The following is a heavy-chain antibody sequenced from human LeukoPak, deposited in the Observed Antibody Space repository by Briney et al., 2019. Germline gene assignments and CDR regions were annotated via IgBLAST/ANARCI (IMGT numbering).Heavy chain of an antibody. V-gene: IGHV3-7*03. Sequence: HPGGSLRLSCAASGFTFSSYAMSWVRQAPGKGLEWVANIKGDGSYKYYVDSVKGRFTISRDNAKSSLYLQMNTLRAEDTAVYYCATSSDSSGNDWGQGTLVTVSS. D-gene: IGHD3-22*01. CDR2: IKGDGSYK. CDR3: ATSSDSSGND. J-gene: IGHJ4*02. CDR1: GFTFSSYA.